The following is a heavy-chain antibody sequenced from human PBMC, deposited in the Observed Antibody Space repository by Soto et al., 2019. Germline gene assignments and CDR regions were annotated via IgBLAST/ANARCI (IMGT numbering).Heavy chain of an antibody. CDR2: IWYDGTTT. Sequence: QVQLVESGGGVVQLGRSLTLSCVASGFTLSNYGMHWVRQAPGKGLEWVAVIWYDGTTTYSADSEKGRFSISRDNSKNALFLQLSSLRAEDTAVYYCARNVGSSGSSRWFDTWGQGSLVTVSS. D-gene: IGHD3-10*01. CDR3: ARNVGSSGSSRWFDT. V-gene: IGHV3-33*01. J-gene: IGHJ5*02. CDR1: GFTLSNYG.